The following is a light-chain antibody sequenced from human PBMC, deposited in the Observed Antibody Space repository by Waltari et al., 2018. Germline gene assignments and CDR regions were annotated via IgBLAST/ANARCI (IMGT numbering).Light chain of an antibody. CDR3: LLFYSGPRV. V-gene: IGLV7-46*01. CDR1: TGTVTSGHF. CDR2: DTN. Sequence: QAVVTQEPSLTVSPGGTVTLTCGSSTGTVTSGHFPYWFQQKPGQAPTTLIYDTNNKESGTPARFSGSLIGGKAALTLSGAQPEDEAEYYCLLFYSGPRVFGGGTKLTVL. J-gene: IGLJ3*02.